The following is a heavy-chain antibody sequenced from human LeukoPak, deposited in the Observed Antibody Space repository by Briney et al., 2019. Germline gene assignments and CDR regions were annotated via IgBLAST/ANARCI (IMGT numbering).Heavy chain of an antibody. CDR3: ARGGYSYGPDFDY. Sequence: SETLSLTCTVSGGSIRMSSYYWSWIRQPPGKGLEWIGEINHSGSTNYNPSLKSRVTISVDTSKNQFSLKLSSVTAADTAVYYCARGGYSYGPDFDYWGQGTLVTVSS. D-gene: IGHD5-18*01. V-gene: IGHV4-39*07. CDR1: GGSIRMSSYY. CDR2: INHSGST. J-gene: IGHJ4*02.